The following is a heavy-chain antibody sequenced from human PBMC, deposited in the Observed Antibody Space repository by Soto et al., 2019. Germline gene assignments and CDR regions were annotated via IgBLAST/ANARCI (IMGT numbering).Heavy chain of an antibody. V-gene: IGHV1-18*01. J-gene: IGHJ2*01. CDR1: GYTFADYG. Sequence: QAQLVQSGAEVKKPGASVKVSCQAGGYTFADYGISWVRQAPGQGLEVVGWIGPYNGNTNYAQNLQDRVTMTTDTSTNTAYMELRSLRSDDTALYYCARCYCTVGSCYTCWHFDLWGRGTLLTVSS. CDR2: IGPYNGNT. CDR3: ARCYCTVGSCYTCWHFDL. D-gene: IGHD2-15*01.